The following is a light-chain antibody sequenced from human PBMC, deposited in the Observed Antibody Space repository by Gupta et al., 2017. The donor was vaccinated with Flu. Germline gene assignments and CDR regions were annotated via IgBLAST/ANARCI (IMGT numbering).Light chain of an antibody. CDR2: GVT. CDR1: SSDIGSYNY. V-gene: IGLV2-14*03. J-gene: IGLJ2*01. Sequence: SITISCTGTSSDIGSYNYVSWYQQHPGQAPKLLIYGVTNRPSGVSDRFSASKSGDTASLTISGLQAEDEAYYYCSSYISGSTFVFGGGTKLTVL. CDR3: SSYISGSTFV.